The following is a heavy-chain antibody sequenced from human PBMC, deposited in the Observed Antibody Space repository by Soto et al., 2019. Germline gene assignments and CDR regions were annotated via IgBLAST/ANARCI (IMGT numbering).Heavy chain of an antibody. CDR3: ARGGSGRYDY. V-gene: IGHV3-53*04. Sequence: EVQLVESGGGLVQPGGSLRLSCAASGFTVSGNYMSWVRQAPGKELEWVSVIYIDGSTYYAESVKGRFTISRHNSKNTLYLQMNSLRGDDTALYYCARGGSGRYDYWGQGTLVTVSS. D-gene: IGHD1-26*01. CDR2: IYIDGST. CDR1: GFTVSGNY. J-gene: IGHJ4*02.